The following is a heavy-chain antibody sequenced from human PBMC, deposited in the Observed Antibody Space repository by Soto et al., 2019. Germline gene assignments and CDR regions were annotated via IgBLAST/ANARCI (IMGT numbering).Heavy chain of an antibody. CDR2: MNPRSGHT. Sequence: ASVKVSCKASGYTFIDYDINWVRQATGQGLEWVGWMNPRSGHTGSAQKFQGRVTMTRDTSINTAYMELSGLGSDDSAIYYCARTWGDLDYWGQGTMVTVSS. D-gene: IGHD3-16*01. J-gene: IGHJ4*02. V-gene: IGHV1-8*01. CDR1: GYTFIDYD. CDR3: ARTWGDLDY.